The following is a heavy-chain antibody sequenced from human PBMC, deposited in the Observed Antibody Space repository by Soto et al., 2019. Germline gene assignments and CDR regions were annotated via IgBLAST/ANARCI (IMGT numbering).Heavy chain of an antibody. CDR1: GFTFSSYA. CDR3: ARDTGYSSSWTSFYFDY. J-gene: IGHJ4*02. Sequence: GGSLRLSCAASGFTFSSYAMSWVRQAPGKGLEWVSAISGSGGSTYYADSVKGRFTISRDNSKNTLYLQMNSLRAEDTAVYYCARDTGYSSSWTSFYFDYWGQGTLVTVSS. D-gene: IGHD6-13*01. V-gene: IGHV3-23*01. CDR2: ISGSGGST.